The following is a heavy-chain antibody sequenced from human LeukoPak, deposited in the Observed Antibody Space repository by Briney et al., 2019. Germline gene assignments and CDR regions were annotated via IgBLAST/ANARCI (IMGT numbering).Heavy chain of an antibody. CDR1: GFTFSSYA. CDR3: AKPYDSSGYYLTDY. D-gene: IGHD3-22*01. J-gene: IGHJ4*02. Sequence: HPGGSLRLSCAASGFTFSSYAMSWVRQAPGKGLEWVSAISGSGGSTYYADSVKGRFTISRDNSKNTLYLQMNSLRAEDTAVYYCAKPYDSSGYYLTDYWGQGTLVTVS. CDR2: ISGSGGST. V-gene: IGHV3-23*01.